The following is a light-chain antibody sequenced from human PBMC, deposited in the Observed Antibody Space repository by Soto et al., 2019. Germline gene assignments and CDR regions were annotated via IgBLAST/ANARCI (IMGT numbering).Light chain of an antibody. CDR3: EQYNKGPPEA. CDR2: GAS. J-gene: IGKJ1*01. CDR1: QVASSN. V-gene: IGKV3-15*01. Sequence: EIVMTQSPATLSVSPGERATLSCRASQVASSNISGYLQNPRQAPEPLNCGASTGATGIAARFSGSGSGTVFTPTTSSLQSQDFPAYYREQYNKGPPEAFGQGTKVDIK.